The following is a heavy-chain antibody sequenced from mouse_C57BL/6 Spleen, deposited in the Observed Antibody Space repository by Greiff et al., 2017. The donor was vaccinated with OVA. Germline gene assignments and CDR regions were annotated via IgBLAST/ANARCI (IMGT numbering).Heavy chain of an antibody. CDR2: IYPGSGNT. CDR3: ARCGYDWYFDV. CDR1: GYSFTSYY. Sequence: QVQLKESGPELVKPGASVKISCKASGYSFTSYYIHWVKQRPGQGLEWIGWIYPGSGNTKYNEKFKGKATLTADTSSSTAYMQLSSLTSEDSAVYYCARCGYDWYFDVWGTGTTVTVSS. J-gene: IGHJ1*03. V-gene: IGHV1-66*01. D-gene: IGHD2-2*01.